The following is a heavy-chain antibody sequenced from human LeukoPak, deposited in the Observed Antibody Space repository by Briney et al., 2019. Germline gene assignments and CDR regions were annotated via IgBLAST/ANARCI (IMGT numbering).Heavy chain of an antibody. CDR1: GFTFSSYW. D-gene: IGHD3-10*01. CDR3: ARLQYSFLYGSGSYGVDY. CDR2: IKQDGSEK. V-gene: IGHV3-7*01. Sequence: GGSLRLSCAASGFTFSSYWMSWVRQAPGKGLEWVANIKQDGSEKYYVDSVKGRFTISRDNAKNSLYLQMNSLRAEDTAVYYCARLQYSFLYGSGSYGVDYWGQGTLVAVSS. J-gene: IGHJ4*02.